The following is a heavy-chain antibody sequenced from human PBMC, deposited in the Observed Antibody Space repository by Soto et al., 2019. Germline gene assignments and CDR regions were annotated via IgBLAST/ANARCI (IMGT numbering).Heavy chain of an antibody. J-gene: IGHJ4*02. CDR1: GFTFSGYW. Sequence: LRLSCAASGFTFSGYWMHWVRQAPGKGLVWVSRIDGDGSRTNYADSVKGRFTISRDNAKNTLYLQMNSLRAEDTAVYYCARELASYNDYWGQGTLVTVSS. CDR2: IDGDGSRT. CDR3: ARELASYNDY. V-gene: IGHV3-74*01. D-gene: IGHD1-1*01.